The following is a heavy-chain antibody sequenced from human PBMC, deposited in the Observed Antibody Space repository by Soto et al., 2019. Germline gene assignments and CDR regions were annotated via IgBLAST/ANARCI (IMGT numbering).Heavy chain of an antibody. V-gene: IGHV3-15*07. CDR2: IKSPGDGGTA. J-gene: IGHJ4*02. Sequence: EVRLVESGGGLVKPGGSLRLACAASGFTFRSTWMNWVRQAPGKGLEWVGRIKSPGDGGTADYAAPVKGRFTISRDDSKDMLYLQMSSLKVEDTAVYFCSTDPPKLLGPFDDWGLGTLVTVS. CDR1: GFTFRSTW. CDR3: STDPPKLLGPFDD.